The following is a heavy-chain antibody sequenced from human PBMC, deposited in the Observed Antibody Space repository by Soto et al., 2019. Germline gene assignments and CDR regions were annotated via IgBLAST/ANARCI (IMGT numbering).Heavy chain of an antibody. Sequence: QVQLVQSGAEVKKPGASVKVSCKASGYTFINYAMHWVRQAPGERLEWMGWINGNYGKTRNSEKYQGRLTITRDTSTTTVYLELSSLRLEDTAVYYCARGVYGDFHLEDWGQGTLVTVSS. CDR2: INGNYGKT. CDR1: GYTFINYA. J-gene: IGHJ4*02. CDR3: ARGVYGDFHLED. V-gene: IGHV1-3*01. D-gene: IGHD4-17*01.